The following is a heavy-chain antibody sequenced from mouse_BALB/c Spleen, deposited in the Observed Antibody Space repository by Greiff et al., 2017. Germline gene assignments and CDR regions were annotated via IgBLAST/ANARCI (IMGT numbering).Heavy chain of an antibody. CDR2: IYPGGGYT. V-gene: IGHV1-63*02. CDR1: GYTFTNYW. J-gene: IGHJ3*01. Sequence: QVQLQQSGAELVRPGTSVKISCKASGYTFTNYWLGWVKQRPGHGLEWIGDIYPGGGYTNYNEKFKGKATLTADTSSSTAYMQLSSLTSEDSAVYFCARGSDSAWFAYWGQGTLVTVSA. CDR3: ARGSDSAWFAY.